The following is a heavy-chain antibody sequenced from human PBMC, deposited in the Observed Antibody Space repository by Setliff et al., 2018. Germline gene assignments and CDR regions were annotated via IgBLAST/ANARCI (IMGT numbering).Heavy chain of an antibody. CDR2: IDPSGNT. V-gene: IGHV4-61*10. D-gene: IGHD2-8*02. CDR3: ARLSPYNTGPPFDY. J-gene: IGHJ4*02. Sequence: SETLSLTCTVSGGSISSGSNYWSWIRQPAGRGLEWIGHIDPSGNTNYHPSLKSRVTISGDTSKNQFSLKLTSVTAADTAVYYCARLSPYNTGPPFDYWGQGTLVTVS. CDR1: GGSISSGSNY.